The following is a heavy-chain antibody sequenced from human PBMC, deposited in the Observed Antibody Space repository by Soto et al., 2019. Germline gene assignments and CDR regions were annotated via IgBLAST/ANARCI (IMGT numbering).Heavy chain of an antibody. Sequence: GGSLRLSCAASGFTFSSYWMSWVRQAPGKGLEWVANIKQDGSEKYYVDSVKGRFTISRDNAKDSLYLQMNSLRAEDTAVYYCARFSSGWYVDYWGQGTLVTVSS. CDR2: IKQDGSEK. CDR1: GFTFSSYW. D-gene: IGHD6-19*01. V-gene: IGHV3-7*05. CDR3: ARFSSGWYVDY. J-gene: IGHJ4*02.